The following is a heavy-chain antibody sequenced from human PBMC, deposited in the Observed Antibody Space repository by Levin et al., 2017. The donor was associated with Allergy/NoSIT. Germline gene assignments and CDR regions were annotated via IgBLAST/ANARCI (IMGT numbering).Heavy chain of an antibody. J-gene: IGHJ4*02. CDR1: GFTFSDYY. D-gene: IGHD3-10*01. CDR3: ATSYYGSGSITFDY. V-gene: IGHV3-11*03. CDR2: ISSSSSYT. Sequence: LSLTCAASGFTFSDYYMSWIRQAPGKGLEWVSYISSSSSYTNYADSVKGRFTISRDNAKNSLYLQMNSLRAEDTAVYYCATSYYGSGSITFDYWGQGTLVTVSS.